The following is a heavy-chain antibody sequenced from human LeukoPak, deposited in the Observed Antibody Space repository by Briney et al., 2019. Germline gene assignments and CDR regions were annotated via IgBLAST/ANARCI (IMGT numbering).Heavy chain of an antibody. Sequence: SVKVSCKASGYTFTGYYMHWVRQAPGQGLEWMGRIIPILGIANYAQKFQGRVTITADKSTSTAYMELSSLRFEDTAVYYCARSHIYCSGGSCFDAPDAFDIWGQGTMVTVSS. D-gene: IGHD2-15*01. CDR2: IIPILGIA. CDR1: GYTFTGYY. CDR3: ARSHIYCSGGSCFDAPDAFDI. V-gene: IGHV1-69*02. J-gene: IGHJ3*02.